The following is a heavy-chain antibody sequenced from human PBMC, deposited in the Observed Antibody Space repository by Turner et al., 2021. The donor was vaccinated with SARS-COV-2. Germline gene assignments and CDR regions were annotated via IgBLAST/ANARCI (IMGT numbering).Heavy chain of an antibody. D-gene: IGHD6-25*01. CDR1: GFTFSFHG. V-gene: IGHV3-33*01. CDR2: IHYDDRRE. Sequence: QVHLVESGGGVVQPGKSLRLSCAASGFTFSFHGMHWVRQAPGKGPEWVEMIHYDDRREYYADSVKGRFTVSRDNSNNTLYLQMNSLRVEDTAIYYCARGSNTEKVAAFDSWGQGTLVTVSS. J-gene: IGHJ4*02. CDR3: ARGSNTEKVAAFDS.